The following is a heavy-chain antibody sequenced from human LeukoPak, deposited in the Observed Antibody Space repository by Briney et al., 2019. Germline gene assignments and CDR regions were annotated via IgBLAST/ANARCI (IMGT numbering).Heavy chain of an antibody. D-gene: IGHD3-3*01. CDR1: GYSFTSYW. Sequence: GESLKISCKGSGYSFTSYWIGWVRQMPGKGLEWMGIIYPGDSDTRYSPSFQGQVTISADKSISTAYLQWSSLTASDTAMYYCARQARRHYDFWSGPTTFDYWGQGTLVTVSS. CDR2: IYPGDSDT. V-gene: IGHV5-51*01. J-gene: IGHJ4*02. CDR3: ARQARRHYDFWSGPTTFDY.